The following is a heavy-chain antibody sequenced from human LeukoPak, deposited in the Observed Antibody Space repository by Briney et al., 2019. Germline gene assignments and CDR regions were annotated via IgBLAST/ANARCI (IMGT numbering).Heavy chain of an antibody. V-gene: IGHV3-74*01. CDR2: INSDGSGT. CDR3: ASQGIAAPGLDY. CDR1: GFTFSSYW. Sequence: GGSLRLSCAASGFTFSSYWMHWVRQPPGKGLVWVSRINSDGSGTSYADSVKGRFTTSRDNAKNTLYLQMNSLRAEDTAVYYCASQGIAAPGLDYWGQGTLVTVSS. D-gene: IGHD6-6*01. J-gene: IGHJ4*02.